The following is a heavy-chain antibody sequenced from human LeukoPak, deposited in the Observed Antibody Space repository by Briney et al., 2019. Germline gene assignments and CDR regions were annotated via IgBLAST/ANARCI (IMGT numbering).Heavy chain of an antibody. D-gene: IGHD2-2*01. CDR3: ARDMHSSYEY. CDR1: GFTSSAYW. Sequence: GGSLRLSCAASGFTSSAYWMSWLRQAPGRALEWVASIKQDGGEKYYVDSVMGRFTISKDNAKNSLYLQMNSLRVEDTAVYYCARDMHSSYEYWGQGTLVSVSS. J-gene: IGHJ4*02. V-gene: IGHV3-7*05. CDR2: IKQDGGEK.